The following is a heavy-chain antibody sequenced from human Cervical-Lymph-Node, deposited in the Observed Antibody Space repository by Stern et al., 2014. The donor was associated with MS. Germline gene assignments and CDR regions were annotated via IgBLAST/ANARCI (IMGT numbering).Heavy chain of an antibody. J-gene: IGHJ6*02. D-gene: IGHD6-19*01. CDR3: AREVAGHRLGMMDV. CDR1: GNTFTSHQ. Sequence: DQLVESGAEVKKPGASVKVSCKASGNTFTSHQMHWVRQIPGQGLEWMGIINPSGGSTSYAQKFQGRVTMTRDTSTSTVYMELSSLRSEDTAVYYCAREVAGHRLGMMDVWGQGTTVTVSS. V-gene: IGHV1-46*01. CDR2: INPSGGST.